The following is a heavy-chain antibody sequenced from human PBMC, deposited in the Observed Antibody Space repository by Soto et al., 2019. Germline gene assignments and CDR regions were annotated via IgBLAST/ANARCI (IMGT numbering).Heavy chain of an antibody. V-gene: IGHV4-31*03. J-gene: IGHJ4*02. CDR2: IYYIGST. Sequence: QVQLQESGPGLVKPSQTLSLTCTVSGGSISSGGYYWSWIRQHPGKGLEWIGYIYYIGSTYYNPSLKSRIPISIDTTKNQFSLRLSSVTPADTAVYYCARSISVWGQGTLVTVSS. CDR1: GGSISSGGYY. D-gene: IGHD2-21*01. CDR3: ARSISV.